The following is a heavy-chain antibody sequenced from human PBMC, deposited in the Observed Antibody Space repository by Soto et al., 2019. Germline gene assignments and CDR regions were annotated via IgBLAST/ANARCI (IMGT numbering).Heavy chain of an antibody. J-gene: IGHJ4*02. CDR1: GFTFRNYS. CDR3: AKQKKMTNYYFDY. V-gene: IGHV3-23*01. Sequence: GESXRLSCSVSGFTFRNYSSILLRQAPGKGLEWVSGIGSSGGSTYYADSVKGRFTISREISKKTLYLQMNSLRAEDTAVYYCAKQKKMTNYYFDYWGQGTLVTVSS. CDR2: IGSSGGST.